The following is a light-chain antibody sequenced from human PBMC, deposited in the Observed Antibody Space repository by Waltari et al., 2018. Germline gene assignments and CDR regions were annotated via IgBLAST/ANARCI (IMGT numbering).Light chain of an antibody. V-gene: IGKV1-5*03. Sequence: DIQLTQSPSTLSASVGDRVTITCRASRSIRSYMAWYQQKPGKAPKLLIHDASTLETGVPSTFSGSESGTEFTLTISSLQPDDVATYYCQQYSTNSLTFGGGTKVEIK. CDR2: DAS. CDR3: QQYSTNSLT. J-gene: IGKJ4*01. CDR1: RSIRSY.